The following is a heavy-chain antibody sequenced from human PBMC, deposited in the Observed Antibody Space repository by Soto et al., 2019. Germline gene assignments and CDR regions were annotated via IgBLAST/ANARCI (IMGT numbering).Heavy chain of an antibody. CDR1: GFTFSSYA. V-gene: IGHV3-30-3*01. D-gene: IGHD2-2*01. CDR3: AKGGDWISTSCKDWFDP. J-gene: IGHJ5*02. Sequence: QVQLVESGGGVVQPGRSLRLSCAASGFTFSSYAMHWVRQAPGKGLEWVAVISYDGSNKYYADSVKGRFTISRDNSKNXXYLQMNSLGAEDKAGYYCAKGGDWISTSCKDWFDPWGQGTLVTVSS. CDR2: ISYDGSNK.